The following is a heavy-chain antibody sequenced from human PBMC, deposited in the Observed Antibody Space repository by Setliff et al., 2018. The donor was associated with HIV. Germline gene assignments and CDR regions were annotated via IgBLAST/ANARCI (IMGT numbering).Heavy chain of an antibody. CDR1: GVSISSGSYY. V-gene: IGHV4-61*09. CDR2: IYTSGST. Sequence: KPSETLSLTCTVSGVSISSGSYYWSWIRQPAGKGLEWIGHIYTSGSTYYNPSLKSRVTISVDRSKNQFSLKLSSVTAADTAVYYCARAPLEYSGYDYLRYFDYWGQGTLVTVSS. J-gene: IGHJ4*02. D-gene: IGHD5-12*01. CDR3: ARAPLEYSGYDYLRYFDY.